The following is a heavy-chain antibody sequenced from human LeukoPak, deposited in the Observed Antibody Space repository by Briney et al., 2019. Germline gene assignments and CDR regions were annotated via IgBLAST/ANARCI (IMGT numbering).Heavy chain of an antibody. Sequence: GRSLRLSCAASGFTFSSYGMHWVRQAPGKGLEWVAVIWYDGSNKYYADSVKGRFTISRDNSKNTLYLQMNRLRAEDTAVYYCARGYPAVGFDYWGQGTLVTVSS. CDR1: GFTFSSYG. CDR2: IWYDGSNK. V-gene: IGHV3-33*01. J-gene: IGHJ4*02. CDR3: ARGYPAVGFDY. D-gene: IGHD2-15*01.